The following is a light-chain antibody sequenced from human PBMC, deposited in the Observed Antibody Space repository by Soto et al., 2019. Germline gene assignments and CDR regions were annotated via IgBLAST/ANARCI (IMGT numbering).Light chain of an antibody. CDR1: SSDVGGYNY. J-gene: IGLJ3*02. CDR2: EVS. V-gene: IGLV2-14*01. Sequence: QSVLTQPASVSGSPGQSITISCTGTSSDVGGYNYVSWYQQHPGKAPKLMIYEVSNRPSGVSDRFSGSKSGNTASLTISGLQAEDAADYYYSSYTSRSTLVFGGGTQLTVL. CDR3: SSYTSRSTLV.